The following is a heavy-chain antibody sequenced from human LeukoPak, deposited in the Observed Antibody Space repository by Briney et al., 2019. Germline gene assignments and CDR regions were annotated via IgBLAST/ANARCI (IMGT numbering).Heavy chain of an antibody. CDR2: ISSSGSTI. V-gene: IGHV3-48*03. J-gene: IGHJ5*02. D-gene: IGHD2-2*01. CDR1: GFTFSSYE. CDR3: ARVGGYCSSTSCYVGWFDP. Sequence: PGGSLRLSCAASGFTFSSYEMNWVRQAPGKGLEWVSYISSSGSTIYYADSVKGRFTISRDNVKNSLYLQMNSLRAEDTAVYYCARVGGYCSSTSCYVGWFDPWGQGTLVTVSS.